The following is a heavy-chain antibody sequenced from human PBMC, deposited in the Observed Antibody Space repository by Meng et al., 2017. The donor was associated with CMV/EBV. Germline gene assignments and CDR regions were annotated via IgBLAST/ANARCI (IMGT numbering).Heavy chain of an antibody. Sequence: SGGSISSGGYSWSWSRQPPGKGLEWIGYIYQRGTTYYNPSLKSRVTISVDRSKNQFSLKLSSVTAADTAVYYCARVGGQQLVTQYFDYWGQGTLVTVSS. CDR1: GGSISSGGYS. D-gene: IGHD6-13*01. CDR2: IYQRGTT. V-gene: IGHV4-30-2*01. CDR3: ARVGGQQLVTQYFDY. J-gene: IGHJ4*02.